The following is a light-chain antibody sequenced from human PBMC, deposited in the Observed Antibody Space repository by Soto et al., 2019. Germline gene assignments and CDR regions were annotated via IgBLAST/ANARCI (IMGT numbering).Light chain of an antibody. V-gene: IGKV1-5*03. CDR1: QSMTSW. J-gene: IGKJ3*01. CDR3: QQYNSYPFT. Sequence: DIQMTQSPSTLSASVGDRVTITCRASQSMTSWLAWYQQKPGKAPKLLIYKASSLESGVPSRFSGRGSWTEFTLTISSLQPDDFATYYCQQYNSYPFTFGPGTKVDIK. CDR2: KAS.